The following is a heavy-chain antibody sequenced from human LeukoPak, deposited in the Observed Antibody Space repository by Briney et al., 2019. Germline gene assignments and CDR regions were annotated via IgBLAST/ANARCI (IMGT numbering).Heavy chain of an antibody. CDR3: ANAVGLRYFDWLSKSDAFDI. V-gene: IGHV1-2*06. J-gene: IGHJ3*02. CDR1: GYTFTGYY. CDR2: INPNSGGT. Sequence: ASVKVSCKASGYTFTGYYMHWVRQAPVQGREWMGRINPNSGGTNYAQKSHGRVNMTRDTTISTAYMELSRLRSDDTAVYYCANAVGLRYFDWLSKSDAFDIWGQGTMVTVSS. D-gene: IGHD3-9*01.